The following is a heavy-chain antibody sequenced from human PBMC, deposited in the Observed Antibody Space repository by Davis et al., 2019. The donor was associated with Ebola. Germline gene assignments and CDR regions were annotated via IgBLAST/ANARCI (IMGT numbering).Heavy chain of an antibody. CDR1: GGSISSDGSYY. CDR3: ARLIVGTGGNYFDH. D-gene: IGHD1-26*01. Sequence: PSETLSLICTVSGGSISSDGSYYWVWVRQPPGKGLDWIGSINYSGKTYYDSTLKSRVTMSVDTSKNQFSLKLLSVTAADTAVYFCARLIVGTGGNYFDHWGQGSLVHVSS. CDR2: INYSGKT. J-gene: IGHJ4*02. V-gene: IGHV4-39*01.